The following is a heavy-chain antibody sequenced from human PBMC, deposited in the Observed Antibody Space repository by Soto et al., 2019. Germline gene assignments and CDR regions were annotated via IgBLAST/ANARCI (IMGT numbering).Heavy chain of an antibody. J-gene: IGHJ4*02. D-gene: IGHD2-15*01. CDR2: IYYSGST. Sequence: PSETLSLTCTVSGGSISSSSYYWGWIRQPPGKGLEWIGSIYYSGSTYYNPSLKSRVTISVDTSKNQFSLMLSSVTAADSAVYYCSAQQALDIVVVVAAFFWTGVDYWGQGTLVTVSS. CDR1: GGSISSSSYY. V-gene: IGHV4-39*01. CDR3: SAQQALDIVVVVAAFFWTGVDY.